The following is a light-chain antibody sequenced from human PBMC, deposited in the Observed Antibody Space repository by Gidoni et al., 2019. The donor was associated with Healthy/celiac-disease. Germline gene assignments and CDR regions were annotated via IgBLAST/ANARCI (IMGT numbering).Light chain of an antibody. V-gene: IGLV2-23*02. CDR3: CSYAGSSTDVV. J-gene: IGLJ2*01. CDR1: SRDVGSYNL. Sequence: QSALTHPPPVSGSPGQSITIPCPGTSRDVGSYNLVSWYQQHPGKAPKLMIYEVSKRPSGVSNRFSGSKSGNTASLTSSGLQAEDEADYYCCSYAGSSTDVVLGGGTKLTVL. CDR2: EVS.